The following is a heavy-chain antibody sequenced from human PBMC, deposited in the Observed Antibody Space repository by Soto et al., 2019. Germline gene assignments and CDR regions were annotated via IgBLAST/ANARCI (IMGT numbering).Heavy chain of an antibody. CDR1: GDSISGGASF. Sequence: QVQLQESGPGLVKPSETLSLTCTVSGDSISGGASFWSWIRQPPGKGLEWIANVYYSGSSYYNPSRKSRLTISVYTTKNQFSLQLKSMTAADTAVYYCAKLSCTSSTCYFPGWFDPWGQGTLVTVSS. V-gene: IGHV4-31*03. D-gene: IGHD2-2*01. CDR3: AKLSCTSSTCYFPGWFDP. J-gene: IGHJ5*02. CDR2: VYYSGSS.